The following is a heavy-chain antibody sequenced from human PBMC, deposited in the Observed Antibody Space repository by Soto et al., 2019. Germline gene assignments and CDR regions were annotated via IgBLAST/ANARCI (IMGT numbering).Heavy chain of an antibody. CDR2: IYPGDSDT. Sequence: PGESLKISCKGSGYSFTSYWIGWVRQMPGKGLEWMGIIYPGDSDTRYSPSFQGQVTISADKSISTAYLQWSSLKASDTAMYYCARQSVPYGSEIDAFDIWGQGTMVTVSS. V-gene: IGHV5-51*01. CDR3: ARQSVPYGSEIDAFDI. CDR1: GYSFTSYW. D-gene: IGHD3-10*01. J-gene: IGHJ3*02.